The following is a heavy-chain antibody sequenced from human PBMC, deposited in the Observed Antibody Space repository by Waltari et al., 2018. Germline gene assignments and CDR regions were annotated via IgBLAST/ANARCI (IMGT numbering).Heavy chain of an antibody. CDR1: GFVLGSYA. CDR3: ARGAYSSSSYIDY. D-gene: IGHD6-6*01. CDR2: ISYDGTNK. Sequence: QVNLVESGGGVVQPGRSLRLSCAASGFVLGSYAILWVRQAPGEGREWVALISYDGTNKYYADSVKGRFTISRDNSKKTLSLQMNNLRAEDTAVYHCARGAYSSSSYIDYWGRGTLVTVSS. J-gene: IGHJ4*01. V-gene: IGHV3-33*05.